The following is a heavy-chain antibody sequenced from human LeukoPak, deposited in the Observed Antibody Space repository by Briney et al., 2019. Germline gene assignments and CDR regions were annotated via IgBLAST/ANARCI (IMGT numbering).Heavy chain of an antibody. D-gene: IGHD3-22*01. J-gene: IGHJ5*02. CDR2: INPSGGST. Sequence: ASVKVSCKASGYTFTSYYMHWVRQAPGQGLEWMGIINPSGGSTSYAQKFQGRVTMTRDMSTSTVYMELSSLRSEDTAVYYCARAATYYYDSSGYYPNWFDPWGQGTLLTVSS. V-gene: IGHV1-46*01. CDR3: ARAATYYYDSSGYYPNWFDP. CDR1: GYTFTSYY.